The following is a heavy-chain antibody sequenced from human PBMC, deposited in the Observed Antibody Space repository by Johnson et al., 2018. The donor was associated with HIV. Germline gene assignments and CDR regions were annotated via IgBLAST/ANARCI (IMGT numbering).Heavy chain of an antibody. D-gene: IGHD2-15*01. CDR1: GFTFSDYY. CDR2: ISPSDSTI. CDR3: ARRAGGLGYCSGGSCQGGAFDI. V-gene: IGHV3-11*01. J-gene: IGHJ3*02. Sequence: QVQLVESGGGLVKPGGSLRLSCAASGFTFSDYYMSWIRQAPGKGLEWVSYISPSDSTIYYADSVKGRFTISRDNANNSLYLQMNSLRAQDTALYYCARRAGGLGYCSGGSCQGGAFDIWGQGTMVTVSS.